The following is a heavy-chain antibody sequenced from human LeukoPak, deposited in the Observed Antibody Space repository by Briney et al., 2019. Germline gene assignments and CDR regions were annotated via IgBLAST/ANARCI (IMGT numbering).Heavy chain of an antibody. V-gene: IGHV3-23*01. Sequence: GGSLRLSCAASGFTISSYYMAWVRQAPGKGLEWVSAISGSGGSTYYADSVKGRFTISRDNSKNTLYLQMNSLRAEDTAVYYCAKIISSSGYLTDFDYWGQGTLVTVSS. J-gene: IGHJ4*02. D-gene: IGHD3-22*01. CDR2: ISGSGGST. CDR3: AKIISSSGYLTDFDY. CDR1: GFTISSYY.